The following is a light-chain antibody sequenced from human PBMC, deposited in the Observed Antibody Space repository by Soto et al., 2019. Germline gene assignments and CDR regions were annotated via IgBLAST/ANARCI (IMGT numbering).Light chain of an antibody. Sequence: IVVTHSPGTLSLSPGERATLSCRASQSVSNNYLAWYQQKRGQAPRLLIYGASSRATGIPDRFSGSGSGTDFTLTISRLEPEDFSVYYCHQYGTAPLTSGPGTKADIK. CDR3: HQYGTAPLT. CDR2: GAS. V-gene: IGKV3-20*01. J-gene: IGKJ3*01. CDR1: QSVSNNY.